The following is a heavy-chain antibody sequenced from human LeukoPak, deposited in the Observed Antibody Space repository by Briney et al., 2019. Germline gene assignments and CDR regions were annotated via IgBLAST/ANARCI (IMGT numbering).Heavy chain of an antibody. Sequence: GGALRISCAASRFTFSNYGVNWVRQAPGKGLERVSYINSRSSTIYYADSVRGRFTISRDNAKNSLYLQMNSLKAEDTAIYYCAREVGTPQAFDIWGQGTMVTVSS. CDR2: INSRSSTI. J-gene: IGHJ3*02. CDR3: AREVGTPQAFDI. V-gene: IGHV3-48*01. D-gene: IGHD1-26*01. CDR1: RFTFSNYG.